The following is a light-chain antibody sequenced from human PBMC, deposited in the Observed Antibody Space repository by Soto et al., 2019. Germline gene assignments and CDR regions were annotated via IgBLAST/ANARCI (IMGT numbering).Light chain of an antibody. J-gene: IGKJ2*01. CDR3: QQYYSYPYT. Sequence: AIRMTQSPSSFSASTGDRVTITCRASQGISSYLSWYQQKPGKAPKLLIYAESTLQSGVPSRFSGSGSGTDFTLPISCLQSEDFATYYCQQYYSYPYTFGQGTKLEIK. V-gene: IGKV1-8*01. CDR1: QGISSY. CDR2: AES.